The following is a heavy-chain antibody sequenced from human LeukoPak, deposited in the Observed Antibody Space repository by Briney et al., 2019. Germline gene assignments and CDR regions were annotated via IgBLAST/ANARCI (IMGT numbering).Heavy chain of an antibody. J-gene: IGHJ4*02. CDR2: ILYSGST. D-gene: IGHD1-1*01. CDR1: GGSISSYY. Sequence: SETLSLTCTVSGGSISSYYWSWIWQPPGKGLERIGYILYSGSTYYNPSLRSRVTISVDTPKSQFSLKLSSVTAADTAVYYCAGAPNDHYFDYWGQGILVTVSS. CDR3: AGAPNDHYFDY. V-gene: IGHV4-59*01.